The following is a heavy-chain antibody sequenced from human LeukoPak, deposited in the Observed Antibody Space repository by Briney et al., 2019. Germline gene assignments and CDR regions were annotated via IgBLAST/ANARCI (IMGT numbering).Heavy chain of an antibody. CDR1: GGSISSGGYY. J-gene: IGHJ4*02. CDR3: ARDRYSGYFYGGSFDY. Sequence: KTSETLSLTCTVSGGSISSGGYYWSWIRQHPGKGLEWIGYIYYSGSTNYNPSLKSRVTMSVDTSKNQFSLKLSSVTAADTAVYYCARDRYSGYFYGGSFDYWGQGTLVTVSS. CDR2: IYYSGST. V-gene: IGHV4-61*08. D-gene: IGHD5-12*01.